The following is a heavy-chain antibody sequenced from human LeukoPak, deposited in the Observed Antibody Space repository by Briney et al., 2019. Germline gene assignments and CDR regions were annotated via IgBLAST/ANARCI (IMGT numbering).Heavy chain of an antibody. CDR3: ARVSGYYFDY. D-gene: IGHD3-22*01. J-gene: IGHJ4*02. V-gene: IGHV4-34*01. Sequence: SETLSLTCAVYGGSFSGYYWSWIRQPPGKGLEWIGEINHSGSTNYNPSLKSRVTISVDTSKNQSSLKLSPVTAADTAVYYCARVSGYYFDYWGQGTLVTVSS. CDR1: GGSFSGYY. CDR2: INHSGST.